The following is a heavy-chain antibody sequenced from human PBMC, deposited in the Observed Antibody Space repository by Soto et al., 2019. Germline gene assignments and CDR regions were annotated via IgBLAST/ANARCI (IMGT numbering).Heavy chain of an antibody. CDR3: AKDRGTGGSSRNFDY. J-gene: IGHJ4*02. CDR1: GFTFEDYA. Sequence: EVQLVESGGGLVQPGRSLRLSCAASGFTFEDYAMHWVRQAPGKGLEWVSRISWNTGSIGYADSVKGRFTISRDNAKNSLYLQMNSLRTEDTAFYYCAKDRGTGGSSRNFDYWGQGTLVTVSS. D-gene: IGHD6-13*01. CDR2: ISWNTGSI. V-gene: IGHV3-9*01.